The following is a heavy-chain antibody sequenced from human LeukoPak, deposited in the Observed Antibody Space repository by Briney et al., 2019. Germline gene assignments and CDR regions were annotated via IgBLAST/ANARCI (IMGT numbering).Heavy chain of an antibody. J-gene: IGHJ5*02. V-gene: IGHV3-13*04. Sequence: GGSLRLSCAASGFTFSNYDMHWVRQATGKGLKWVSGISTAGDTYYPGSVKGRFTISRENAKNTLYLQMDSLRAGDTAVYYCARDRSRGYFDPWGQGTLVTVSS. CDR2: ISTAGDT. CDR1: GFTFSNYD. D-gene: IGHD1-1*01. CDR3: ARDRSRGYFDP.